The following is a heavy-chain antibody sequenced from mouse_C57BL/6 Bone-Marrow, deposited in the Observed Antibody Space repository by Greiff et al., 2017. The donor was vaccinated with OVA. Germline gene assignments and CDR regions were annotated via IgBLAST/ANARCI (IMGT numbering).Heavy chain of an antibody. Sequence: EVKLMESGGGLVKPGGSLKLSCAASGFTFSSYAMSWVRQTPEKRLEWVATISDGGSYTYYPDNVKGRFTISRDNAKNNLYLQMSHLKSEDTAMYYCARERGVYYGSSYGYFDVWGTGTTVTVSS. CDR1: GFTFSSYA. J-gene: IGHJ1*03. V-gene: IGHV5-4*01. CDR2: ISDGGSYT. D-gene: IGHD1-1*01. CDR3: ARERGVYYGSSYGYFDV.